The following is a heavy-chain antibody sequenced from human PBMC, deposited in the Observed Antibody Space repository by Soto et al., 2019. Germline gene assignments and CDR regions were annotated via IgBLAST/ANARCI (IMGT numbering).Heavy chain of an antibody. J-gene: IGHJ4*02. CDR2: ISWNSGSI. D-gene: IGHD4-4*01. Sequence: EVQLVESGGGLVQPGRSLRLSCAASGFTFDDYAMHWVRQAPGKGLEWVSGISWNSGSIGYADSVKGRFTISRDNAKNSLYLQMNSLRAEDTALYYCAKAMGGMTTVTYFDYWGQGTLVTVSS. CDR1: GFTFDDYA. V-gene: IGHV3-9*01. CDR3: AKAMGGMTTVTYFDY.